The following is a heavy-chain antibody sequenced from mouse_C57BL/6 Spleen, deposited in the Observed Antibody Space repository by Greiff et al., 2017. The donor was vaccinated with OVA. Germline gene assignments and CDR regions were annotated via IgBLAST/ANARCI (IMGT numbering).Heavy chain of an antibody. D-gene: IGHD3-2*02. Sequence: QVQLQQPGAELVMPGASVKLSCKASGYTFTSYWMHWVKQRPGQGLEWIGEIDPSDSYTNYNQKFKGKSTLTVDKSSSTAYMQLSSLTSEDSAVYYCARRTGYGAMDYWGQGTSVTVSS. J-gene: IGHJ4*01. CDR3: ARRTGYGAMDY. CDR1: GYTFTSYW. CDR2: IDPSDSYT. V-gene: IGHV1-69*01.